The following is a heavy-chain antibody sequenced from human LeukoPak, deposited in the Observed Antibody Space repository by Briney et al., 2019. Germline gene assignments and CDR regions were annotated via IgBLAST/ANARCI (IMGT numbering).Heavy chain of an antibody. CDR3: ARDLGVRGKIDY. CDR1: GGSISSSNW. CDR2: IYHSGST. Sequence: PSETLSLTCAVSGGSISSSNWWSWVRQPPGKGLEWIGEIYHSGSTNYNPSLKSRVTISVDKSKNQFSLKLSSVTTADTAVYYCARDLGVRGKIDYWGQGTLVTVSS. J-gene: IGHJ4*02. V-gene: IGHV4-4*02. D-gene: IGHD3-10*01.